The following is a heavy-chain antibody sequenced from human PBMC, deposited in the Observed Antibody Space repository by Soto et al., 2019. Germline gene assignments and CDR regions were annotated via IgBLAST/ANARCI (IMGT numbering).Heavy chain of an antibody. J-gene: IGHJ6*02. CDR1: GYKFTGYW. CDR2: IYPGDSDT. D-gene: IGHD2-21*01. V-gene: IGHV5-51*01. CDR3: ARRGVGIYGMDV. Sequence: GESLKISCQATGYKFTGYWIGWVRQMAGKGLEWIGIIYPGDSDTRYSPSLQGQVTISADKSISTAYLQWSSLKASDTAMYYCARRGVGIYGMDVWGQGTTVTVSS.